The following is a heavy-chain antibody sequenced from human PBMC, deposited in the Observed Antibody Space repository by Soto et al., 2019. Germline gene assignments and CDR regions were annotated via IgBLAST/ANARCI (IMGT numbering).Heavy chain of an antibody. Sequence: GGSLRLSCAPSGFTFSNYWIDWVRQAPGEGLVWVSRINPDATTINYADSVKGRFTVSRDNAKKTLYLQMNSLRAEDTAVYYCATDGSYSFDHWGQGTLVTVSS. V-gene: IGHV3-74*01. CDR2: INPDATTI. J-gene: IGHJ4*02. CDR1: GFTFSNYW. CDR3: ATDGSYSFDH. D-gene: IGHD3-10*01.